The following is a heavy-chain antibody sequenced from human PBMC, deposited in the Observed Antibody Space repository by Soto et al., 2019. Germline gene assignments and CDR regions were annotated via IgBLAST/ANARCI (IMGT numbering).Heavy chain of an antibody. Sequence: GGSLRLSCVASGFTFSTSVMHWVRQPPGKGLEWVALISNDGDEKYYGDSVEGRFSISRDNSKNTLYLQMSSLRAEDTAVYFCAKARVRIAGADSFDHWGQGTLVTVSS. V-gene: IGHV3-30*18. J-gene: IGHJ4*02. CDR3: AKARVRIAGADSFDH. D-gene: IGHD1-26*01. CDR1: GFTFSTSV. CDR2: ISNDGDEK.